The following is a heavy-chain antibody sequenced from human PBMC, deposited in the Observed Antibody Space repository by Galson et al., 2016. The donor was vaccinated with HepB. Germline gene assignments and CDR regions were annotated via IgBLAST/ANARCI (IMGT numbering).Heavy chain of an antibody. CDR1: GFTFSISS. D-gene: IGHD6-19*01. J-gene: IGHJ3*02. CDR3: AMTLPGAGAFDI. Sequence: SLRLSCAASGFTFSISSMTWVRQAPGKGLEWVSSISTRSSYIYYADSVKGRFTISRDNAKNSLYLQMNSLRAEDAAVYYCAMTLPGAGAFDIWGQGTLVTVSS. CDR2: ISTRSSYI. V-gene: IGHV3-21*01.